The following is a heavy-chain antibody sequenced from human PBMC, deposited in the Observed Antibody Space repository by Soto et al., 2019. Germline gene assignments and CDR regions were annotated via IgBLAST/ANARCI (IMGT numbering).Heavy chain of an antibody. CDR3: ARANYGDNGMDV. V-gene: IGHV4-30-2*01. CDR1: GGSISSGGYS. Sequence: SETLSLTCAVSGGSISSGGYSWSWIRQPPGKGLEWIGYIYHSGSTYYNPSLKSRVTISVDRSKNQFSLKLSSVTAADTAVYYCARANYGDNGMDVWGQGTTVTVSS. J-gene: IGHJ6*02. D-gene: IGHD4-17*01. CDR2: IYHSGST.